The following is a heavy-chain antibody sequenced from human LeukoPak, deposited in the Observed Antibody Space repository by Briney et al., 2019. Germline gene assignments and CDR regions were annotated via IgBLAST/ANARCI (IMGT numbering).Heavy chain of an antibody. D-gene: IGHD5-18*01. J-gene: IGHJ4*02. V-gene: IGHV4-34*01. Sequence: PSETLSLTCAVYGGSFSGYYWSWIRQPPGMGLEWIGEINHSGSTNYNPSLKSRVTISVDTSKNQFSLKLSSVTAADTAVYYCARGGYSYGYWGQGTLVTVSS. CDR1: GGSFSGYY. CDR3: ARGGYSYGY. CDR2: INHSGST.